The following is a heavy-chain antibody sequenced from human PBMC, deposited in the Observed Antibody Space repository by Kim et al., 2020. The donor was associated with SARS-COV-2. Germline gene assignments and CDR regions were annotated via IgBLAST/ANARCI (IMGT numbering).Heavy chain of an antibody. D-gene: IGHD3-22*01. Sequence: TIYDQKSQGRVTMTEDTSTDTAYMELSSLRSEDTAVYYCALNYDSSGYPYWGQGTLVTVSS. V-gene: IGHV1-24*01. CDR2: T. CDR3: ALNYDSSGYPY. J-gene: IGHJ4*02.